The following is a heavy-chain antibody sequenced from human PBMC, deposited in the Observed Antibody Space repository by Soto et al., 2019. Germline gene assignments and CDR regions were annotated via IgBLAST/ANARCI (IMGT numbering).Heavy chain of an antibody. V-gene: IGHV4-39*01. CDR3: ARQVSRSTIFGVVTDYYYGMDV. D-gene: IGHD3-3*01. CDR2: IYYSGST. CDR1: GGSISSSSYY. J-gene: IGHJ6*02. Sequence: SETLSLTCTVSGGSISSSSYYWGWIRQPPGKGLEWIGSIYYSGSTYYNPSLKSRVTISVDTSKNQFPLKLSSVTAADTAVYYCARQVSRSTIFGVVTDYYYGMDVWGQGTTVTVSS.